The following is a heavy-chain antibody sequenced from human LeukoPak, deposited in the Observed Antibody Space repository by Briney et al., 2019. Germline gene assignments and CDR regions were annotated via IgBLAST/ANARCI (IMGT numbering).Heavy chain of an antibody. CDR1: GFTFSSYA. J-gene: IGHJ4*02. V-gene: IGHV3-30*04. D-gene: IGHD3-22*01. CDR3: ARSPLYYYDSSGYFETEYYFDY. Sequence: GGSLRLSCAASGFTFSSYAMHWVRQAPGKGLEWVAVISYDGSNKYYADSVKGRFTISRDNSKNTLYLQMNSLRAEDTAVYYCARSPLYYYDSSGYFETEYYFDYWGQGTLVTVSS. CDR2: ISYDGSNK.